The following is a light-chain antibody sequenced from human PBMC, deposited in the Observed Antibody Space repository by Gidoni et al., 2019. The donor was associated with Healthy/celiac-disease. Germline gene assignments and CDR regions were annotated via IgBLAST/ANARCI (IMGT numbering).Light chain of an antibody. CDR2: DAS. CDR3: QQRSNWHT. CDR1: QSVSSY. J-gene: IGKJ5*01. Sequence: EIVLTQSPATLSLSPGERATLSCRASQSVSSYLAWYQQTPGQAPRRLIYDASNRATGIPARFSGSGSGTDFTLTISSLEPEDFAVYYCQQRSNWHTFGQGTRLEIK. V-gene: IGKV3-11*01.